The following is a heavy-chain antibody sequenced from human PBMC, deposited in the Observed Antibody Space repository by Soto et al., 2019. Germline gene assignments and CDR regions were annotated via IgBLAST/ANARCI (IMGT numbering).Heavy chain of an antibody. CDR1: GGSISSGGYY. CDR2: IYYSGST. CDR3: ARDQGGGFGELLFFDY. Sequence: SETLSLTCTVSGGSISSGGYYWSWIRQHPGKGLEWIGYIYYSGSTYYNPSLKSRVTISVDTSKNQFSLKLSSVTAADTAFYYCARDQGGGFGELLFFDYWGQGTLVTVSS. J-gene: IGHJ4*02. V-gene: IGHV4-31*03. D-gene: IGHD3-10*01.